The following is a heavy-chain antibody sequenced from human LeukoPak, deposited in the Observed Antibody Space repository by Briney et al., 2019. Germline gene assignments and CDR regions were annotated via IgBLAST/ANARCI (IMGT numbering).Heavy chain of an antibody. J-gene: IGHJ4*02. CDR2: IYTSGST. Sequence: SQTLSLTCTVSGGSISSGSYYWSWIRQPAGKGLEWIGRIYTSGSTNYNPSLKSRVTISVDTSKNQFSLKLSSVTAADTAVYYCARAYSNFPFDYWGQGTLVTVSS. CDR3: ARAYSNFPFDY. CDR1: GGSISSGSYY. D-gene: IGHD4-11*01. V-gene: IGHV4-61*02.